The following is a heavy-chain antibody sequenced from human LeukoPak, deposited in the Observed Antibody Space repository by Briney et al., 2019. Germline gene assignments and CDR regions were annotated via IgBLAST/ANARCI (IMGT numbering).Heavy chain of an antibody. CDR3: ARDQSGWFDP. D-gene: IGHD3-10*01. CDR2: ISYSGNT. V-gene: IGHV4-39*07. J-gene: IGHJ5*02. Sequence: SETLSLTCTVSGDSISSSSYYWGWIRQPPGKGLEWIGSISYSGNTYYNPSLKSRVTISVDTSKNQFSLKLSSVTAADTAVYYCARDQSGWFDPWGQGTLVTVSS. CDR1: GDSISSSSYY.